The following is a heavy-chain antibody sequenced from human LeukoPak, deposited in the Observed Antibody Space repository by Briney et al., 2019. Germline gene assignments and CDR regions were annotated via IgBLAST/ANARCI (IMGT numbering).Heavy chain of an antibody. CDR1: GGSISSSNW. D-gene: IGHD6-13*01. CDR2: IYHSGST. J-gene: IGHJ6*02. V-gene: IGHV4-4*02. CDR3: ARDTSSSWPYGMDV. Sequence: SETLSLTCAVSGGSISSSNWWSWVRQPPGKGLEWIGEIYHSGSTNYNPSLKSRVTISVDKSKNQFSLKLSSVTAADTAVYYCARDTSSSWPYGMDVWGQGTTVTVSS.